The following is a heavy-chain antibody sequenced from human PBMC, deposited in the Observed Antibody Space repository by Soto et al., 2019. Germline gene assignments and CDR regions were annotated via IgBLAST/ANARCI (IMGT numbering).Heavy chain of an antibody. V-gene: IGHV4-31*03. CDR2: IYYSGST. D-gene: IGHD2-15*01. J-gene: IGHJ3*02. Sequence: QVQLQESGPGLVKPSQTLSLTCTVSGGSISSGGSYWSWIRQHPGKGLEWIGYIYYSGSTYYNPSLKSRVTISVDTSKNQFSLKLSSVTAADTAVYYCARGLDIVVVVAQGAFDIWGQGTMVTVSS. CDR1: GGSISSGGSY. CDR3: ARGLDIVVVVAQGAFDI.